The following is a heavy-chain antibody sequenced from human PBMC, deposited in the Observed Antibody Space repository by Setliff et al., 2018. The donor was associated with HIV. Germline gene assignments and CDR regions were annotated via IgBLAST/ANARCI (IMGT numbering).Heavy chain of an antibody. CDR1: GYTFTSYY. CDR3: ARDPAPSASASYFQH. CDR2: INPSSGST. J-gene: IGHJ1*01. Sequence: ASVKVSCKASGYTFTSYYMHWVRQAPGQGLEWMGMINPSSGSTTYAQKFQGRVTMTRDKSTSTVYMELSSLRSEDTAVYYCARDPAPSASASYFQHWGQGTPVTVSS. V-gene: IGHV1-46*01.